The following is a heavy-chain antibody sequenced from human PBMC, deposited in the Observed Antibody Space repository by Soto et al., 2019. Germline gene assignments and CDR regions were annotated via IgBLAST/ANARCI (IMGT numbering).Heavy chain of an antibody. D-gene: IGHD3-22*01. J-gene: IGHJ4*02. Sequence: GXPVKASCKASGSTFTCNYRHLVRQAPGQGLEWMGWINPNSGGTNYSQKFQVRVTMTRDTSISTAYMELSRLRSDDTAVYYCAKPYYYDSSRGPFDDWGQGTLVTVSS. CDR3: AKPYYYDSSRGPFDD. CDR2: INPNSGGT. CDR1: GSTFTCNY. V-gene: IGHV1-2*02.